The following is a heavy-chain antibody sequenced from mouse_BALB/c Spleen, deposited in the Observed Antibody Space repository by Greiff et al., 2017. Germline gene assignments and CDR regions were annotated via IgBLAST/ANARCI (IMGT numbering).Heavy chain of an antibody. J-gene: IGHJ2*01. CDR3: AREGSLYSFDY. CDR1: GYSITSGYY. Sequence: DVKLQESGPGLVKPSQSLSLTCSVTGYSITSGYYWNWIRQFPGNKLEWMGYISYDGSNNYNPSLKNRISITRDTSKNQFFLKLNSVTTEDTATYYCAREGSLYSFDYWGQGTTLTVSS. CDR2: ISYDGSN. D-gene: IGHD2-1*01. V-gene: IGHV3-6*02.